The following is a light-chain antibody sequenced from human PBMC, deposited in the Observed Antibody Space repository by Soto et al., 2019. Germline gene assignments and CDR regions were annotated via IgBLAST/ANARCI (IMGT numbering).Light chain of an antibody. CDR2: DAS. V-gene: IGKV1-5*01. CDR1: QSISSW. CDR3: QQYNSYSWT. J-gene: IGKJ1*01. Sequence: DIQMTQSPSTLSASVGDRVTITCRASQSISSWLAWYQQKPGKAPKLLIYDASSWESGVPTSFSGSGSGTEFTLTISRQQPDDFATYYCQQYNSYSWTFGQGTKVEIK.